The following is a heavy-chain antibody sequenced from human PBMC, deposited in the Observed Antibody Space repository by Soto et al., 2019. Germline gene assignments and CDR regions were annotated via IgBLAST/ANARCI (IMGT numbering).Heavy chain of an antibody. J-gene: IGHJ4*02. D-gene: IGHD5-12*01. V-gene: IGHV1-18*01. CDR3: ARVNSGYDSPY. CDR2: ISAYNGTT. Sequence: QATGQGLDWMGWISAYNGTTNXXQKLQGRVTMTTDTSTSTAYMELTSPRSDDTAVYYCARVNSGYDSPYWGQATQVTVSS.